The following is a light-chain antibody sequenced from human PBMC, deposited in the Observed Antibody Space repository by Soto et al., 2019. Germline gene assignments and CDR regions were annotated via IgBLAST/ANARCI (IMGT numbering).Light chain of an antibody. J-gene: IGLJ1*01. CDR3: QSFDSSLRAYV. V-gene: IGLV1-40*01. Sequence: SVLTQPPSASGAPGQRVTISCTGSSSNFGAGYEVHWYKQLPGAAPTLVIFNNLNRPSGVPERFSGSKSGTSASLVISGLQAEDEADYYCQSFDSSLRAYVFGSGTKVTVL. CDR2: NNL. CDR1: SSNFGAGYE.